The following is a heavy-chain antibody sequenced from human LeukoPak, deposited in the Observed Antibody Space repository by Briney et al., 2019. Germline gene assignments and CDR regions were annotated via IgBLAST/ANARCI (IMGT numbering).Heavy chain of an antibody. V-gene: IGHV4-61*02. CDR1: GGSISSGSYY. D-gene: IGHD4-17*01. J-gene: IGHJ4*02. CDR3: ARVRTNDYGDYLDFDY. Sequence: SETLSLTCTVSGGSISSGSYYWSWIRQPAGKGLEWIGRIYTSGSTNYNPSLKSRVTMSVDTSKNQFSPKLSSVTAADTAVYYCARVRTNDYGDYLDFDYWGQGTLVTVSS. CDR2: IYTSGST.